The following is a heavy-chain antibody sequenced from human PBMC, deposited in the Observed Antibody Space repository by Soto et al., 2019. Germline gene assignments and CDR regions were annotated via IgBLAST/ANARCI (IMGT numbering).Heavy chain of an antibody. Sequence: QVQLVQSGAEVKKPGSSVKLSCKTSGGTFRNYAINWVRQAPGQGLEWMGGSIPVFGTANYAQTFQGRFTITADESTSTAYMELSSLRSEDTAVYYCAIPLPKQQLARGAFDHWGQGTLVTVAS. D-gene: IGHD6-13*01. J-gene: IGHJ4*02. CDR2: SIPVFGTA. V-gene: IGHV1-69*01. CDR1: GGTFRNYA. CDR3: AIPLPKQQLARGAFDH.